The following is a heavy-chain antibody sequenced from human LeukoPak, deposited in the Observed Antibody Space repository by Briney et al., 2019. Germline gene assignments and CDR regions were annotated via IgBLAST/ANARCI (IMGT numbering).Heavy chain of an antibody. CDR3: ARHPYVGATFDY. Sequence: SETLSLTCTVSGGSISSYYWSWIRQPPGKGLEWIGYIYYSGSTNYSPSLKSRVTISVDTSKNQFSLKLSSVTAADTAVYYCARHPYVGATFDYWGQGTLVTVSS. V-gene: IGHV4-59*08. D-gene: IGHD1-26*01. CDR2: IYYSGST. J-gene: IGHJ4*02. CDR1: GGSISSYY.